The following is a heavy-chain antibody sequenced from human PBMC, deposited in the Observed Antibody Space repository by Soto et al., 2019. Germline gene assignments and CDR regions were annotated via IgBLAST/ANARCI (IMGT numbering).Heavy chain of an antibody. J-gene: IGHJ4*02. CDR2: IYYTGST. CDR3: ARDGEDPYDGLDS. V-gene: IGHV4-61*01. Sequence: PSETLSLTCSVSGGSVTSGTHYWSWIRQPPGKGLEWIGYIYYTGSTNYNPSLTGRVTISTATSKNQFSLELSSVTAADTAVYYCARDGEDPYDGLDSWGQGTLVTVSS. CDR1: GGSVTSGTHY. D-gene: IGHD3-22*01.